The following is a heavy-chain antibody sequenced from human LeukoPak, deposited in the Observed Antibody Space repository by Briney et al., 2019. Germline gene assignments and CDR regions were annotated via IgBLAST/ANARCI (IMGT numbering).Heavy chain of an antibody. CDR3: ASGYSSGWFYFDY. Sequence: SETLSLTCAVSGGSISRSNWWSWVRQPPGQGLEWIGDILHSGDTNYNASLRSRLTISLDKSRNQFSLQLSSVTAADTAVYYCASGYSSGWFYFDYWGLGTLVTVSS. D-gene: IGHD6-19*01. J-gene: IGHJ4*02. V-gene: IGHV4-4*02. CDR1: GGSISRSNW. CDR2: ILHSGDT.